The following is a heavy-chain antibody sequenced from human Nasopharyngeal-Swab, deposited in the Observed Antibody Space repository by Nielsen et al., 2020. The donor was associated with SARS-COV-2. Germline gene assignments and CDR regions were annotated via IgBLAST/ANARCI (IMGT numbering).Heavy chain of an antibody. CDR3: ARSVGDYGDLYLDY. Sequence: GESLKISCAASGFTFSSYDMHWVRQATGKGLEWVSAIGTAGDTYYPGSVKGRFTISRENAKNSLYLQMNSLRAGDTAVYYCARSVGDYGDLYLDYWGQGTLVTVSS. D-gene: IGHD4-17*01. CDR2: IGTAGDT. V-gene: IGHV3-13*04. CDR1: GFTFSSYD. J-gene: IGHJ4*02.